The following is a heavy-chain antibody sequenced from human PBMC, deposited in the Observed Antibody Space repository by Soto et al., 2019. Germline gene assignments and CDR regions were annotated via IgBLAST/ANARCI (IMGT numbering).Heavy chain of an antibody. Sequence: ASVKVSCKASGYTFTSYAMHWVRQAPGQRLEWMGWINAGNGNTKYSQKFQGRVTITRDTSASTAYMELSSLRSEDTAVYYCARDDIVVVPAAMGFSRGPDYWGQGTLVTVSS. CDR3: ARDDIVVVPAAMGFSRGPDY. V-gene: IGHV1-3*01. CDR1: GYTFTSYA. CDR2: INAGNGNT. J-gene: IGHJ4*02. D-gene: IGHD2-2*01.